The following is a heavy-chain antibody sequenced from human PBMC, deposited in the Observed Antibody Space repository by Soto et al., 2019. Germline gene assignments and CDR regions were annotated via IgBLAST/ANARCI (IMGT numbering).Heavy chain of an antibody. V-gene: IGHV4-31*03. CDR3: ASTEDFCEY. Sequence: SETLSLTCSVSGVSLTSGTYYWSWILQHPGKGLEWIGYIFYSVSTDYNPSLKSRVNISVDTSKNQFSLKLSSVTAADTAVYYCASTEDFCEYWGKETMVNISS. J-gene: IGHJ4*02. CDR1: GVSLTSGTYY. CDR2: IFYSVST.